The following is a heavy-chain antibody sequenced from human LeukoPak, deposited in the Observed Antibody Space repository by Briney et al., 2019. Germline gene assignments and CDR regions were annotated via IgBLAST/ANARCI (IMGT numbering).Heavy chain of an antibody. CDR3: ARPAGNAFDI. Sequence: GGSLRLSCTASGFAFSRHTMNWVRQAPGKGLEWVSCISSSSDYIYYGDSVKGRFTISRDNAKHSVYLQMSSLRAEDTAVYYCARPAGNAFDIWGQGTMVTVSS. CDR2: ISSSSDYI. J-gene: IGHJ3*02. CDR1: GFAFSRHT. V-gene: IGHV3-21*06.